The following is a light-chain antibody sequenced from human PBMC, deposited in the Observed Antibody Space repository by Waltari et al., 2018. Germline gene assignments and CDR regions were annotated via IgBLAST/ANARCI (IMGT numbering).Light chain of an antibody. CDR1: QSVSRN. CDR3: LHRSNWPPLFT. Sequence: EIVLTQSPVTLSLSPGERAPLSSRASQSVSRNLAWSQQKPGQAPRLLIYDTFSRASGIPARFSGSGSGTDFTLTISSLEPEDFAVYYCLHRSNWPPLFTFGPGTKVDIK. CDR2: DTF. V-gene: IGKV3-11*01. J-gene: IGKJ3*01.